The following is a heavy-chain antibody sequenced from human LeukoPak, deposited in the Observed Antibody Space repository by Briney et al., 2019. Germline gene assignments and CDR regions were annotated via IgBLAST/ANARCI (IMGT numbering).Heavy chain of an antibody. D-gene: IGHD2-15*01. J-gene: IGHJ4*02. V-gene: IGHV3-21*01. CDR3: SRDQGRYCSGGSCSLYDY. CDR2: ISGSSSYI. Sequence: GGSLRLSCAASGFTFSSYSMNWVRQAPGKGLEWVSSISGSSSYIYYADSLKGRFTISRHNAKNSLYLQMNSLRAEDTAVYYCSRDQGRYCSGGSCSLYDYWGQGTLVTVS. CDR1: GFTFSSYS.